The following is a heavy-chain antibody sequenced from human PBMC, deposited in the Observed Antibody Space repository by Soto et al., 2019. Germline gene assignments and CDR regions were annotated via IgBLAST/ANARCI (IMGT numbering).Heavy chain of an antibody. J-gene: IGHJ6*02. CDR2: IIPIFGTA. CDR1: GGTFSSYA. CDR3: ATATARRQAYYYYGMDV. V-gene: IGHV1-69*06. Sequence: QVQLVQSGAEGKKPGSSVKVSCKASGGTFSSYAISWVRQAPGQGLEWMGGIIPIFGTANYAQKFQGRVTITADKSTSTAYMELSSLRSEDTAVYYCATATARRQAYYYYGMDVWGQGTTVTVSS. D-gene: IGHD6-6*01.